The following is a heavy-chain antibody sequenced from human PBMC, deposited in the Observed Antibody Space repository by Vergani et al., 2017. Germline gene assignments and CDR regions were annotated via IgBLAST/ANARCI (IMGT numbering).Heavy chain of an antibody. D-gene: IGHD5-24*01. V-gene: IGHV4-59*08. CDR2: IYYSGST. J-gene: IGHJ4*02. CDR3: ARGRWLQSLDY. Sequence: QVQLQESGPGLVKPSETLSLTCTVSGGSISSYYWSWIRQPTGKGLEWIGYIYYSGSTNYNPSLKSRVTISVDTSKNQFSLKLSSVTAADTAVYYCARGRWLQSLDYWGQGTLVTVSS. CDR1: GGSISSYY.